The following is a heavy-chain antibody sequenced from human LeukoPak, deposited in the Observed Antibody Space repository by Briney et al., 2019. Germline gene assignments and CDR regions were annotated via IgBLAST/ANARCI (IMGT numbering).Heavy chain of an antibody. CDR2: INHSRST. J-gene: IGHJ4*02. V-gene: IGHV4-34*01. CDR1: GGSFSGYY. D-gene: IGHD1-1*01. Sequence: SETLSLTCAVSGGSFSGYYWTWIRQPPGKGLEWIGEINHSRSTNYNTSLKSRVTISVDTSKNQLSLKLRSVTAADTAVYYCARNLSAGTGNTYAYWGQGTLVTVSS. CDR3: ARNLSAGTGNTYAY.